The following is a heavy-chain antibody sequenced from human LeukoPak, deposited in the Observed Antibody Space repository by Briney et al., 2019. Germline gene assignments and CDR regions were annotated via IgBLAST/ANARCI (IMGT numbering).Heavy chain of an antibody. Sequence: PGGSLRLSCAASGFTFDDYGMSWVRQAPGKGLEWVSGINWNGGSTGYADSVKGRFTISRDNAKNSLYLQMNSLRAEDTAVYYCAKDSYYDYVWGSYRYTNKFDYWGQGTLVTVSS. D-gene: IGHD3-16*02. CDR1: GFTFDDYG. CDR2: INWNGGST. CDR3: AKDSYYDYVWGSYRYTNKFDY. J-gene: IGHJ4*02. V-gene: IGHV3-20*04.